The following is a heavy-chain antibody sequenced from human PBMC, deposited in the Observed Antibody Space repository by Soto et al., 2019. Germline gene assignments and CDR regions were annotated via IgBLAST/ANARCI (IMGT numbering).Heavy chain of an antibody. CDR2: IYYSGST. CDR3: AKSNRYYYYGMDV. J-gene: IGHJ6*02. V-gene: IGHV4-39*01. Sequence: SETLSLTCTVSGGSISSSSYYWGWIRQPPGKGLEWIGSIYYSGSTYYNPSLKSRVTISVDTSKNQFSLKLSSVTAADTAVYYCAKSNRYYYYGMDVWGHGTLVTVSS. CDR1: GGSISSSSYY.